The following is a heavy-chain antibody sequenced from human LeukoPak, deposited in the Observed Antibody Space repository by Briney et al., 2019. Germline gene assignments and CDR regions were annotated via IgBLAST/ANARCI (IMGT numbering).Heavy chain of an antibody. CDR3: ARERDSSSSGWVLDY. CDR2: IYTSGSTA. D-gene: IGHD6-6*01. V-gene: IGHV4-4*07. CDR1: GGSFSSHY. Sequence: TSETLSLTCTVSGGSFSSHYWSWIRQPAGKGLEWIGRIYTSGSTAKYNPSLMSRVTMSVDTSKSQFSLNLSSVTAADTAVYYCARERDSSSSGWVLDYWGQGTLVTVSS. J-gene: IGHJ4*02.